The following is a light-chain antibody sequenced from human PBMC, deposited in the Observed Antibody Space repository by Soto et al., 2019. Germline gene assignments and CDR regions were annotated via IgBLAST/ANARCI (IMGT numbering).Light chain of an antibody. J-gene: IGLJ2*01. CDR2: EVS. V-gene: IGLV2-14*01. Sequence: QSALTQPASVSGSPGQSITISCTGTSSDIGGYNYVSWYQHHPGKAPKLMIDEVSNRPSGVSNRFSGSKSGNTASLTISGLQAEDEADYHCSSYTSRTTFVIFGGGPKLTVL. CDR3: SSYTSRTTFVI. CDR1: SSDIGGYNY.